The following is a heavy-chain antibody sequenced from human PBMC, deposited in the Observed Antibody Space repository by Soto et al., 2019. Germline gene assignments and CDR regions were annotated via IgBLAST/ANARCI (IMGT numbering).Heavy chain of an antibody. CDR2: IYKSTAT. V-gene: IGHV4-30-4*01. CDR3: ARGRYCLTGRCFPNWFDS. CDR1: GDSISTVYYF. J-gene: IGHJ5*01. Sequence: SETLSLTCSVSGDSISTVYYFWAWIRQPPGQALEYIGYIYKSTATYYNPSFESRVAISLDTSKSQFSLTVTSVTAADTAVYFCARGRYCLTGRCFPNWFDSWGQGTLVTVSS. D-gene: IGHD2-15*01.